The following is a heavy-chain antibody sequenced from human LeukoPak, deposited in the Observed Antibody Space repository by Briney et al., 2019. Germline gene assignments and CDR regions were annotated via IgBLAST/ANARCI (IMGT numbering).Heavy chain of an antibody. CDR3: ARGSDSSGYYIDY. Sequence: PSETLSLTCAVSGGSISSGGYSWSWIRQPPGKGLEWIGYIYHSGSTYYNPSLKSRVTISVDRSKNQFSLKLSSVTAADTAVYYCARGSDSSGYYIDYWGQGTLVTVSS. CDR1: GGSISSGGYS. D-gene: IGHD3-22*01. CDR2: IYHSGST. V-gene: IGHV4-30-2*01. J-gene: IGHJ4*02.